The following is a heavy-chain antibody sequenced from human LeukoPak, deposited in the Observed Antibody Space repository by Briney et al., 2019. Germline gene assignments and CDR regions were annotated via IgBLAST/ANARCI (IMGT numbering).Heavy chain of an antibody. J-gene: IGHJ4*02. CDR1: GGSFSGFY. Sequence: SETLSLTCAVSGGSFSGFYWTWIRQPPGKGLEWIGEINHSGSTKYNPSLKSRVTISIDTSKNQFSLKLSSVTAADTAVYYCARRPGYSSSSRIYFDSWDQGTLVTVSS. CDR2: INHSGST. D-gene: IGHD6-6*01. V-gene: IGHV4-34*01. CDR3: ARRPGYSSSSRIYFDS.